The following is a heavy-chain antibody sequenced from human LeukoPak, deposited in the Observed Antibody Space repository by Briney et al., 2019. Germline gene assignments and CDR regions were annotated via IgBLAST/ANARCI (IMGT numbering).Heavy chain of an antibody. D-gene: IGHD6-13*01. CDR2: ISSSSTYI. CDR1: GFTFSSYS. Sequence: PGGSLRLSCAASGFTFSSYSMNWVRQAPGKGLEWVSSISSSSTYIYYADSVKGRFTVSRDNAKNSLYLQMNSLRAEDTAVYFCASQYTSSRIFDDWGQGTLVTVSS. V-gene: IGHV3-21*01. J-gene: IGHJ4*02. CDR3: ASQYTSSRIFDD.